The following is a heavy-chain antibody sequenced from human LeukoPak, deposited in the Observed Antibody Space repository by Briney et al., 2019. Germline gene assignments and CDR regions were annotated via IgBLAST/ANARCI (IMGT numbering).Heavy chain of an antibody. J-gene: IGHJ4*02. V-gene: IGHV3-21*01. CDR3: ARSIAVGGTARFDY. D-gene: IGHD6-19*01. Sequence: GGSLRLSCAASDFIFSSYSMTWVRQAPGKGLEWVSFIRSGSTVTHYADSVKGRFTISRDNAKNSLYLQMNSLRVEDTAVYYCARSIAVGGTARFDYWGQGTLVIVSS. CDR1: DFIFSSYS. CDR2: IRSGSTVT.